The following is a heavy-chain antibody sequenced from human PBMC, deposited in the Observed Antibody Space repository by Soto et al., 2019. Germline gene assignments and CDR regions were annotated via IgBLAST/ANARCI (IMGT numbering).Heavy chain of an antibody. CDR2: TYYRSKWYN. V-gene: IGHV6-1*01. CDR1: GDSVSSNSAA. Sequence: SQTLSLTCAISGDSVSSNSAAWNWIRQSPSRGLEWLGRTYYRSKWYNDYAVSVKSRITINPDTSKSQFSLQLNSVTPEDTAVYYCAGEYDYVWGSGMDVWGQGTTVTVSS. CDR3: AGEYDYVWGSGMDV. J-gene: IGHJ6*02. D-gene: IGHD3-16*01.